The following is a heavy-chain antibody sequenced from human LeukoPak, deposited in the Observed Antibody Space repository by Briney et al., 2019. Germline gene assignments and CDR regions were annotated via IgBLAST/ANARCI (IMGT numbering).Heavy chain of an antibody. D-gene: IGHD4-17*01. Sequence: PGGSLRLSCAASRFTFSTYSMNWVRQAPGKGLEWVSYISSGSNTIYYADSVKGRFTISRDNAKNSLYLQMNSLRAEDTAVYYCAKVYRDNGDYFAFNIWGQGTMVTVSS. V-gene: IGHV3-48*01. J-gene: IGHJ3*02. CDR3: AKVYRDNGDYFAFNI. CDR1: RFTFSTYS. CDR2: ISSGSNTI.